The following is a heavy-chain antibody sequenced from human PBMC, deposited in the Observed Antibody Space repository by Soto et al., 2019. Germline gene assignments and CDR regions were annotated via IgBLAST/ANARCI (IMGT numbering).Heavy chain of an antibody. Sequence: EVQLVASGGGLVQPGGSLRLSCVASGFTLSDHYMDWVRQAPGKGLEWVGRIRNKAGSYSTECAASVTGRFTISRDDSKNSVYLQMNSLKTEDTAVYYCADLTWNGYYLPWGQGTLVTVSS. CDR2: IRNKAGSYST. CDR1: GFTLSDHY. CDR3: ADLTWNGYYLP. J-gene: IGHJ4*02. V-gene: IGHV3-72*01. D-gene: IGHD3-3*01.